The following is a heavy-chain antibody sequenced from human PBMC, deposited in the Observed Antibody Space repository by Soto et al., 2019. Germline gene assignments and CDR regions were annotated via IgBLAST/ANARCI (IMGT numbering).Heavy chain of an antibody. CDR2: IYYSGST. D-gene: IGHD2-15*01. CDR3: ARGGGCSGGSCYPDFDY. J-gene: IGHJ4*02. V-gene: IGHV4-31*03. Sequence: SETLSLTCTVSGGSISSGGYYWSWIRQHPGKGLEWIGYIYYSGSTYYNPSLKSRVTISVDTSKNQFSLKLSSVTAADTAVYYCARGGGCSGGSCYPDFDYWGQGTLVTV. CDR1: GGSISSGGYY.